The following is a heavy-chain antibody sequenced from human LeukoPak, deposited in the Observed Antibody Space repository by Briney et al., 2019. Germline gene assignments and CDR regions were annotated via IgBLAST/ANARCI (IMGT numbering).Heavy chain of an antibody. D-gene: IGHD6-25*01. Sequence: GSSVKVSCKASGGTFSSYAISWVRQAPGQGLEWMGGIIPIFGTANYAQKFQGRVTITADKSTSTAYMELSSLRSEDTAVYYCAGASHSSDYYYYYMDVWGKGTTVTVSS. CDR1: GGTFSSYA. V-gene: IGHV1-69*06. J-gene: IGHJ6*03. CDR3: AGASHSSDYYYYYMDV. CDR2: IIPIFGTA.